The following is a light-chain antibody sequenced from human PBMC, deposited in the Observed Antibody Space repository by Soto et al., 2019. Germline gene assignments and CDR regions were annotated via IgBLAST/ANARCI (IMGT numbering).Light chain of an antibody. V-gene: IGKV1-39*01. CDR1: QSISSS. CDR3: QQRFNLPRT. Sequence: DIEMAQSRSSVGGPMGEKITITCRASQSISSSLNWFQHSPGQPPKLLLFAASNLHAGVTPRFSGSGSGTSFSLTIRSLQPEDFATYYCQQRFNLPRTFGQGTKVDIK. J-gene: IGKJ1*01. CDR2: AAS.